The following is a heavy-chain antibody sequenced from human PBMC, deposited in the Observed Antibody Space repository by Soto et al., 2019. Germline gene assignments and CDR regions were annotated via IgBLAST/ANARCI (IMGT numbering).Heavy chain of an antibody. CDR3: AKSLAVAAGWFDP. CDR1: GFTFNTYG. J-gene: IGHJ5*02. CDR2: ISYDGSNE. V-gene: IGHV3-30*18. Sequence: PGGSLRLSCAASGFTFNTYGMHWVRQAPGKGLEWVAFISYDGSNEYYADSVKGRFTISRDNSKNKVFLQMNSLRGEDTAVYYCAKSLAVAAGWFDPWGQGALVTVYS. D-gene: IGHD6-19*01.